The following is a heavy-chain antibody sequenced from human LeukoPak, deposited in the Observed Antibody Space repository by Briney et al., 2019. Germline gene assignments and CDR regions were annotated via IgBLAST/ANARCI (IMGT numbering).Heavy chain of an antibody. V-gene: IGHV1-2*04. D-gene: IGHD3-22*01. Sequence: ASVKVSCKASGYTFTGYYMHWVRQAPGQGLEWMGWINPNSGGTNYAQKFQGWVTMTRDTSISTAYMELSRLRSEDTAVYYCARAHYASSNIKVPFDVWGKGTTVTVSS. CDR3: ARAHYASSNIKVPFDV. CDR1: GYTFTGYY. J-gene: IGHJ6*04. CDR2: INPNSGGT.